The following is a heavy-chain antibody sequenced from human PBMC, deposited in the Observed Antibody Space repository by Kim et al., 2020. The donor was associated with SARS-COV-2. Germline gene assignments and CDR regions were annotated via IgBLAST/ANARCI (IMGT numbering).Heavy chain of an antibody. D-gene: IGHD3-3*01. V-gene: IGHV4-59*01. CDR2: IYYSGST. CDR1: GGSISSYY. CDR3: ARSPSSRAIFGVVIIPDA. J-gene: IGHJ3*01. Sequence: SETLSLTCTVSGGSISSYYWSWIRQPPGKGLEWIGYIYYSGSTNYNPSLKSRVTISVDTSKNQFSLKLSSVTAADTAVYYCARSPSSRAIFGVVIIPDA.